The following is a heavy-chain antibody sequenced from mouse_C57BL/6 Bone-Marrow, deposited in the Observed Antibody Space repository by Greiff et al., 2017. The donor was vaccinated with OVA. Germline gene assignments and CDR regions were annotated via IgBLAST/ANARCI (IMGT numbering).Heavy chain of an antibody. V-gene: IGHV1-54*01. CDR1: GYAFTNYL. CDR2: INPGSSGT. Sequence: QVQLQQSGAELVRPGTSVKVSCKASGYAFTNYLIEWVKQRPGQGLEWIGVINPGSSGTNYNEKFKGKATLTADKSSSTAYMQLSSLTSEDSAVYFCARGTGTSYWYFDVWGTGTTVTVSS. J-gene: IGHJ1*03. D-gene: IGHD4-1*01. CDR3: ARGTGTSYWYFDV.